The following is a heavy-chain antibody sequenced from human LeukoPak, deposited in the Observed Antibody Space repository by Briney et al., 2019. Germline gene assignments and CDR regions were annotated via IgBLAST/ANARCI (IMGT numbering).Heavy chain of an antibody. CDR3: AREGDYRNPFDY. CDR2: IWYDGSNK. Sequence: AGGSLRLSCAASGFMFSSSGMHWVRQAPGKGLEWVAVIWYDGSNKYSADSVKGRFTISRDNSKNTLYLQMNSLRAEDTAVFYCAREGDYRNPFDYWGQGTLATVSS. J-gene: IGHJ4*02. D-gene: IGHD4-11*01. V-gene: IGHV3-33*01. CDR1: GFMFSSSG.